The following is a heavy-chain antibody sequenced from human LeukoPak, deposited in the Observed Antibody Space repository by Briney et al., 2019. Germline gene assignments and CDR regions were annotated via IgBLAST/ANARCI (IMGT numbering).Heavy chain of an antibody. CDR3: ARHGYHGKLELPNWFDP. Sequence: PGGSLRLSCAASGFTFSSYAMHWVRQAPGKGLEWVAVISYDGSNKYYADSVKGRFTISRDNSKNTLYLQMNSLRAEDTAVYYCARHGYHGKLELPNWFDPWGQGTLVTVSS. V-gene: IGHV3-30*01. CDR2: ISYDGSNK. D-gene: IGHD1-7*01. J-gene: IGHJ5*02. CDR1: GFTFSSYA.